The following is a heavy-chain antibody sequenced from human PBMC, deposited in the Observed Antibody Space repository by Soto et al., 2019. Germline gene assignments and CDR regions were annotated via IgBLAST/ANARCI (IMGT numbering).Heavy chain of an antibody. CDR2: ISPYNGKS. CDR1: GYAFTRYA. CDR3: ARDTYCGDDCSPLGLNS. J-gene: IGHJ5*02. D-gene: IGHD2-21*02. Sequence: QVQLVQSGAEVKKPGASVKVSCKTSGYAFTRYALSWVRQAPGQGLEWMGWISPYNGKSDQAQKFQGRVTMTIDTSTSTAYVELRSLTSDDTAVYYCARDTYCGDDCSPLGLNSWGQGTLVTVSS. V-gene: IGHV1-18*01.